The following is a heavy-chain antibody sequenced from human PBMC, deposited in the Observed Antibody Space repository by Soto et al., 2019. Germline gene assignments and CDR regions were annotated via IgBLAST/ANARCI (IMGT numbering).Heavy chain of an antibody. J-gene: IGHJ4*02. CDR3: ARYGYSYSASFFDK. D-gene: IGHD6-13*01. V-gene: IGHV4-38-2*01. CDR2: IYHSGST. Sequence: PSETLSLTCAVSGHSISSGFYYWGWIRQPPGKGLEWIGSIYHSGSTYYNPSLKSRVTMSVDTSKNQLSLKLSSVTAADTAVYSCARYGYSYSASFFDKWGQGTRVTVSS. CDR1: GHSISSGFYY.